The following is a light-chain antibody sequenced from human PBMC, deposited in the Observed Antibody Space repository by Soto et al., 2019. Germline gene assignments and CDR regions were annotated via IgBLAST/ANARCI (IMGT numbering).Light chain of an antibody. CDR3: QQRSNWPPIT. J-gene: IGKJ5*01. CDR1: QSVSSH. V-gene: IGKV3-11*01. CDR2: DAS. Sequence: EIVLTQSPATLSLSPGERATLSCRASQSVSSHLAWYQQKPGQAPRLLIYDASNSATGIPARFSRSGSGTDFSLTISSLEPEDFAVYYCQQRSNWPPITFGQVTRLEIK.